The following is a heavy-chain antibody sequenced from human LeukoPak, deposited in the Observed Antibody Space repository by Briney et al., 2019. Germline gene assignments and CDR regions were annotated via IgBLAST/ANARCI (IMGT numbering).Heavy chain of an antibody. J-gene: IGHJ5*02. CDR2: ISGFGEST. Sequence: GGSLRLSCAASGFRFSNSAMSWVRQAPGKGLQWVSVISGFGESTYYADSVQGRFTISRDNSKNTVHLQMNSLRVEDTAVYYCAKGGHYSWFDPWGQGTLVTVSS. CDR3: AKGGHYSWFDP. D-gene: IGHD2-21*02. V-gene: IGHV3-23*01. CDR1: GFRFSNSA.